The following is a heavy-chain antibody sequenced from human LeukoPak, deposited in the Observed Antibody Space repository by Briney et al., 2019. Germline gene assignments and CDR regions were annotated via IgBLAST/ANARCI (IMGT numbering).Heavy chain of an antibody. V-gene: IGHV1-18*01. CDR3: ARIYDYVWGSYRYTTGKNWFDP. Sequence: GASVKVSCKASGYTFTSYGISWVRQAPGQGLERMGWIGAYNGNTNYAQKLQGRVTMTTDTSTSTAYMELRSLRSDDTAVYYCARIYDYVWGSYRYTTGKNWFDPWGQGTLVTVSS. CDR1: GYTFTSYG. CDR2: IGAYNGNT. J-gene: IGHJ5*02. D-gene: IGHD3-16*02.